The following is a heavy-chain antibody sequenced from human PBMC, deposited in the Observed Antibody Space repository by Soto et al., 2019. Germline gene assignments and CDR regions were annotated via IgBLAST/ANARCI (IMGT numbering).Heavy chain of an antibody. CDR1: GFTFSSYG. J-gene: IGHJ4*02. V-gene: IGHV3-33*01. CDR2: IWYDGSNK. CDR3: ARDRYSSSRTFDY. Sequence: PGGSLRLSCAASGFTFSSYGMHWVRQAPGKGLEWVAVIWYDGSNKYYADSVKGRFTISRDNSKNTLYLQMNSLRAEDTAVYYCARDRYSSSRTFDYWGQGTLVTVSS. D-gene: IGHD6-13*01.